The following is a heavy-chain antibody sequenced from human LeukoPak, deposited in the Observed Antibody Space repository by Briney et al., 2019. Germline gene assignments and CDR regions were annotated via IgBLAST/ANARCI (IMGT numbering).Heavy chain of an antibody. V-gene: IGHV4-34*01. Sequence: SVTLSLTCAVYGGSFSGYYWSWIRQPPGKGLEWIGEINHSGSTNYNPSLKSRVTISVDTSKNQFSLKLSSVTAADTAVYYCARDEQQLTREYYFDYWGQGTLVTVSS. CDR2: INHSGST. CDR3: ARDEQQLTREYYFDY. CDR1: GGSFSGYY. J-gene: IGHJ4*02. D-gene: IGHD6-13*01.